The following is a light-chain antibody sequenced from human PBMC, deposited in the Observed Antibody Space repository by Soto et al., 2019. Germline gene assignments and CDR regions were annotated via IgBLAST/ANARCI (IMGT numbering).Light chain of an antibody. V-gene: IGKV3D-15*01. CDR3: QQYNNWPLFGL. Sequence: EIVMTQSPDTLSLSPGERATLSCRASQSSSYLAWYQQKRGQPPRLLIYGASSRATGIPARFSGSGSGTEFTLTISSLQSEDFAVYYCQQYNNWPLFGLFGQGTKVDIK. CDR2: GAS. CDR1: QSSSY. J-gene: IGKJ1*01.